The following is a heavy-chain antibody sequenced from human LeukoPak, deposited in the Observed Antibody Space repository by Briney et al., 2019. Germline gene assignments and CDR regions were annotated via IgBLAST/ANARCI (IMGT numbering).Heavy chain of an antibody. Sequence: PSETLSLTCTVSGGSINNFYWHWIRRPPGKGLEWIGYIYSTGSPTYNPSLKSRVTISVDTSKNQFSLKLSSVTAADTAVYHCARGGSGSPLAYWGQGTLVTVSS. V-gene: IGHV4-59*01. D-gene: IGHD1-26*01. J-gene: IGHJ4*02. CDR2: IYSTGSP. CDR1: GGSINNFY. CDR3: ARGGSGSPLAY.